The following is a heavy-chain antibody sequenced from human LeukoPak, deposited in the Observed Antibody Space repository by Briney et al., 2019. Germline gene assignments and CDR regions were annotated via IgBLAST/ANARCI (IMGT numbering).Heavy chain of an antibody. CDR1: GYDISSGYY. Sequence: SETLSLTCSVSGYDISSGYYWGWIRQSSGKGLEWIGSIYHGGNTYYSQSLKSRVTISIDASKNQFSLRLTSVIAEDTAVCYCARVQGDYFMDVWGKGTTVTVSS. V-gene: IGHV4-38-2*02. CDR3: ARVQGDYFMDV. D-gene: IGHD1-26*01. CDR2: IYHGGNT. J-gene: IGHJ6*03.